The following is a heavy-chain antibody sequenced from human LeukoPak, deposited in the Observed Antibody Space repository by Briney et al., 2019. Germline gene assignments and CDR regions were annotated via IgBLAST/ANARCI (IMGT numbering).Heavy chain of an antibody. CDR2: ISSSSGYL. CDR3: AKFRGMIVASYFFDY. V-gene: IGHV3-21*04. Sequence: GGSLRLSCTASGFTFSIYNMNWVRQAPGKGLEWVALISSSSGYLYYTDSVKGRFTISRDNAKNSLYLQMNSLRAEDTAIYYCAKFRGMIVASYFFDYWGQGALVTVSS. D-gene: IGHD3-22*01. J-gene: IGHJ4*02. CDR1: GFTFSIYN.